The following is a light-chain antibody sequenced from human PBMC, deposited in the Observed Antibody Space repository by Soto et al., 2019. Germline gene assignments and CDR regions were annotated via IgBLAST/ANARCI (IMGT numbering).Light chain of an antibody. CDR3: QQYRNSPVT. CDR2: AAS. V-gene: IGKV3-15*01. J-gene: IGKJ4*01. CDR1: QSLSSN. Sequence: EIVLRQSPATLSVSRGEGATLSCRASQSLSSNLAWYQQKVGQPPRLLIYAASTRATGIPARFTGSESGTEFTLTISSLQSEDFAVYYCQQYRNSPVTFSGGTKVDIK.